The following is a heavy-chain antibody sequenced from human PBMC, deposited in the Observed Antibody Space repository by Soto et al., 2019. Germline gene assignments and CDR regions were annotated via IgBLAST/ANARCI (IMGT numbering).Heavy chain of an antibody. CDR2: INTGNGDT. Sequence: ASVKVCCKASGYTYTSYAMQWVQQEHDQRLEWMGWINTGNGDTNYARKFQGWVTMTRDTSISTAYMELSRLRSDDTAVYYCARVGRAAYCSSTSCYQQYFQHWGQDTLVTVSS. J-gene: IGHJ1*01. V-gene: IGHV1-2*04. D-gene: IGHD2-2*01. CDR1: GYTYTSYA. CDR3: ARVGRAAYCSSTSCYQQYFQH.